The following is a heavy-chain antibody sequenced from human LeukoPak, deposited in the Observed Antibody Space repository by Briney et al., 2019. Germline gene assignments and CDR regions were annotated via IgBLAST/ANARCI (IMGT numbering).Heavy chain of an antibody. V-gene: IGHV3-7*04. J-gene: IGHJ4*02. CDR3: ARDAFDLPDY. Sequence: GGSLRLSCAASGFTFDTYWMTWVRQAPGKGLEWVANINQDGSEKNYVDSVKGRFTISRDNAKNSLYLQMNSLRAEDTAVYYCARDAFDLPDYWGQGTLVTVSS. CDR1: GFTFDTYW. D-gene: IGHD3-3*02. CDR2: INQDGSEK.